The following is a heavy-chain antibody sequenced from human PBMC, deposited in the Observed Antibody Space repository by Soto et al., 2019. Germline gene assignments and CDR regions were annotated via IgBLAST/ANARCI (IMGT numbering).Heavy chain of an antibody. Sequence: PSETPSLTCTVSECSICSRSSDWGWIQQPPGKGLEWIGYIYYSGSTNYNPSLKSRVTISVDTSKNQFSLKLSSVTAADTAVYYCARGDDYDNDGMDVWGQGTTVTVSS. D-gene: IGHD4-17*01. CDR3: ARGDDYDNDGMDV. J-gene: IGHJ6*02. CDR2: IYYSGST. CDR1: ECSICSRSSD. V-gene: IGHV4-61*01.